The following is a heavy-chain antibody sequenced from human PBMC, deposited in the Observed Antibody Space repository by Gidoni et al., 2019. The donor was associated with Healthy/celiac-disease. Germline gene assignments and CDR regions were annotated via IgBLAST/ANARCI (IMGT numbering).Heavy chain of an antibody. CDR3: ARDSSSWYSWFDP. CDR2: IYTSGST. Sequence: QVQLQESGPGLVKPSQTLSLTCTVPGGSISSGSYYWSWIRQPAGKGLEWIGRIYTSGSTNYNPSLKSRVTISVDTSKNQFSLKLSSVTAADTAVYYCARDSSSWYSWFDPWGQGTLVTVSS. J-gene: IGHJ5*02. V-gene: IGHV4-61*02. D-gene: IGHD6-13*01. CDR1: GGSISSGSYY.